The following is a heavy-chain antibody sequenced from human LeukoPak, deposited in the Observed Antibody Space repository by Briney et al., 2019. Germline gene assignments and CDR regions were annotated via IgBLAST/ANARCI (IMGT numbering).Heavy chain of an antibody. CDR3: VKAGGSGSPYFDY. V-gene: IGHV3-7*01. J-gene: IGHJ4*02. D-gene: IGHD3-10*01. CDR1: GFTFSNYW. CDR2: IKRDESNK. Sequence: PGGSLRLSCAASGFTFSNYWMTWVRQAPGKGLEWVANIKRDESNKYYVDSVEGRFTISRDNTKNSLYLQMNSLRAEDTAVYYCVKAGGSGSPYFDYWGQGTLVTVSS.